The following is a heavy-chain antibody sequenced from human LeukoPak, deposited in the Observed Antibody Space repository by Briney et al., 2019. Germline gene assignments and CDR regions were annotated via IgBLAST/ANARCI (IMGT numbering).Heavy chain of an antibody. CDR2: INRNGSST. CDR3: ARFCDCSSTSCYPNWFDP. Sequence: PGGSLRLSCAASGFTFDDYGMSWVRQAPGKALEWVSGINRNGSSTGYADSVKGRFTISRDNAKNSLYLQMNSLRAEDTAFYYCARFCDCSSTSCYPNWFDPWGQGTLVTLSS. CDR1: GFTFDDYG. V-gene: IGHV3-20*04. D-gene: IGHD2-2*01. J-gene: IGHJ5*02.